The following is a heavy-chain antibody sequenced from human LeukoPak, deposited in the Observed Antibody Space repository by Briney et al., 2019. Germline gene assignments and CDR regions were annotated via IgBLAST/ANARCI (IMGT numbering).Heavy chain of an antibody. Sequence: PSETLSLTCTVSGGSISSGSYYWSWIRQPPGEGLEWIGSIYYSGSTYYNPSLKSRVTISVDTSKNQFSLKLSSVTAADTAVYYCARHIAAADTFDYWGQGTLVTVSS. CDR2: IYYSGST. V-gene: IGHV4-39*01. CDR1: GGSISSGSYY. D-gene: IGHD6-13*01. J-gene: IGHJ4*02. CDR3: ARHIAAADTFDY.